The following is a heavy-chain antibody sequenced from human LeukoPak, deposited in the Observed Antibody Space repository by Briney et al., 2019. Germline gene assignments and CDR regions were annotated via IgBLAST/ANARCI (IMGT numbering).Heavy chain of an antibody. CDR2: IYYSGST. V-gene: IGHV4-59*12. CDR3: ARGRSGRKYYFDY. CDR1: GGSISSYY. D-gene: IGHD3-10*01. J-gene: IGHJ4*02. Sequence: SETLSLTCTVSGGSISSYYWSWIRQPPGKGLEWIGYIYYSGSTNYNPSLKSRVTISVDTSKNQFSLKLSSVTAADTAVYYCARGRSGRKYYFDYWGQGTLVTVPS.